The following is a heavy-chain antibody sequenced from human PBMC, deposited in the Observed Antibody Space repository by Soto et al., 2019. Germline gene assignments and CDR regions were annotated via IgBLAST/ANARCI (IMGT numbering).Heavy chain of an antibody. Sequence: GGSRRRSWAASGLTVGSYGMSWVRQAPGKGLEWVSSITAGGYSTYYADSVKGRFTISRDNSKNTLHLQMNNLRAEDTAVYYCAKGAASVYHFDYWGQGTLVTVSS. J-gene: IGHJ4*02. CDR2: ITAGGYST. V-gene: IGHV3-23*01. D-gene: IGHD6-13*01. CDR3: AKGAASVYHFDY. CDR1: GLTVGSYG.